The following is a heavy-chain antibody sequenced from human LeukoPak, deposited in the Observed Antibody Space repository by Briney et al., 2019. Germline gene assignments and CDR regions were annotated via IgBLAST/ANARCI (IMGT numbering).Heavy chain of an antibody. CDR3: AKDNDHCTSNCRAFDY. Sequence: AGGSLRLSCAASGFTFSSYGMHWVRQAPGKGLEGVAVLSYDGSSEYFADSVKGRFTISRDNSKNTLYLHMNSLRPEDTAVYYCAKDNDHCTSNCRAFDYWGQGTLVTVSS. CDR2: LSYDGSSE. D-gene: IGHD4-11*01. V-gene: IGHV3-30*18. CDR1: GFTFSSYG. J-gene: IGHJ4*02.